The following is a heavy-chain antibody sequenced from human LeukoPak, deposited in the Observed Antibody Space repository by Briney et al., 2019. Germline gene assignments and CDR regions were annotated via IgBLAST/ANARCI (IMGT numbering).Heavy chain of an antibody. CDR3: ARNRDGYNSFDY. D-gene: IGHD5-24*01. J-gene: IGHJ4*02. CDR1: GGSISSGDYY. CDR2: IYYSGSS. Sequence: SQTLSLTCTVSGGSISSGDYYWSWIRQPPGKGLEWIGYIYYSGSSYYNPSLRSRVTISVDTSKNHFSLKLSSVTAADTAVYYCARNRDGYNSFDYWGQGTLVTVSS. V-gene: IGHV4-30-4*01.